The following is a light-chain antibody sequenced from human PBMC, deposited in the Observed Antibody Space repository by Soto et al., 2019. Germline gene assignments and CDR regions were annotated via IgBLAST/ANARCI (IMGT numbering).Light chain of an antibody. J-gene: IGLJ1*01. CDR1: SSDVGGYTY. V-gene: IGLV2-14*01. Sequence: QSALTQPASVSGSRGQSITISCTGTSSDVGGYTYVSWYQQRPGKAPKLMIYEVSNRPSGVSNRFSGSKSGNTASLTISGLQAEDEADYYCSSYTSSSTPLVFGTGTKVTVL. CDR2: EVS. CDR3: SSYTSSSTPLV.